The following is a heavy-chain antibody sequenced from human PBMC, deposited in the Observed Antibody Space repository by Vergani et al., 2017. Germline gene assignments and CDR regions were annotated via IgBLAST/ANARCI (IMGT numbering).Heavy chain of an antibody. CDR3: ANSPPAAIYAFGI. J-gene: IGHJ3*02. V-gene: IGHV1-69*01. D-gene: IGHD2-2*01. Sequence: QVQLVQSGAEVKKPGSSVKVSCKASGGTFSSYAISWVRQAPGQGLEWMGGIIPIFGTANYAQKFQGRVTITTDESTSTAYMELSSLRSKETAVYYCANSPPAAIYAFGIWGQGTMVAVSA. CDR2: IIPIFGTA. CDR1: GGTFSSYA.